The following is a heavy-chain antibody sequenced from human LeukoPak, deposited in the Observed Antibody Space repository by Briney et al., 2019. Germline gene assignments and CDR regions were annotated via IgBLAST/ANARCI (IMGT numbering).Heavy chain of an antibody. J-gene: IGHJ6*03. CDR1: GYTFTSYD. Sequence: ASVKVSCKASGYTFTSYDINWVRQAAGQGLEWMGWMNPNSGNTGYAQKFQGRVTMTRNTSISTAYMELSSLRSEDTAVYYCARTPGGKDFWSGYNYYYYYMDVWGKGTTVTVSS. V-gene: IGHV1-8*01. CDR3: ARTPGGKDFWSGYNYYYYYMDV. CDR2: MNPNSGNT. D-gene: IGHD3-3*01.